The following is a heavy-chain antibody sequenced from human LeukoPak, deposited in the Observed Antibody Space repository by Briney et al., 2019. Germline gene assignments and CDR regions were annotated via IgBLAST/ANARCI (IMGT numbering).Heavy chain of an antibody. CDR2: INPNSGGT. Sequence: ASGKVSCKASGYTFTGYYMHWVRQAPGQGLEWMGWINPNSGGTNYAQKFQGRVTMTRDTSISTAYMELSRLRSDDTAVYYCARELVVVPAAIRRYYYYGMDVWGQGTTVTVSS. CDR1: GYTFTGYY. CDR3: ARELVVVPAAIRRYYYYGMDV. J-gene: IGHJ6*02. D-gene: IGHD2-2*02. V-gene: IGHV1-2*02.